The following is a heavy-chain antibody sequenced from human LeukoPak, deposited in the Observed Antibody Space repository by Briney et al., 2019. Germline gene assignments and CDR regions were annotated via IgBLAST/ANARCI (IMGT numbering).Heavy chain of an antibody. J-gene: IGHJ4*02. CDR3: ARRPRRWYCSGGSCYGGIDY. CDR1: GGSFSGYY. Sequence: SETLSLTCAVYGGSFSGYYWSWIRQPPGKGLEWIGEINHSGSTNYNPSLKSRVTISVDTSKNQFSLKLSSVTAADTAVYYCARRPRRWYCSGGSCYGGIDYWGQGTLVTVSS. D-gene: IGHD2-15*01. V-gene: IGHV4-34*01. CDR2: INHSGST.